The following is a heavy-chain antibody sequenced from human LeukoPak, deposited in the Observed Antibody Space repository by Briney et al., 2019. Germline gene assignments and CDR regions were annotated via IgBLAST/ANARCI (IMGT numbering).Heavy chain of an antibody. Sequence: PGGSLRLSCAASGFTFSSHAMSWVRQAQGKGLEWVSAISGSGGSIYYADSVKGRFTISRDNSKNTLYLQMNGLRAEDTAVYYCAEASIATAGILDYWGQGTLVTVSS. CDR2: ISGSGGSI. V-gene: IGHV3-23*01. D-gene: IGHD6-13*01. CDR3: AEASIATAGILDY. J-gene: IGHJ4*02. CDR1: GFTFSSHA.